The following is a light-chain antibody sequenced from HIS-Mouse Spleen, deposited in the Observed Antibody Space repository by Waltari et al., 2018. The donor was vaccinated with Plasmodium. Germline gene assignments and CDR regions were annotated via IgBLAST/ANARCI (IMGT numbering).Light chain of an antibody. CDR1: ALPKKS. CDR3: YSTDSSGNHRV. CDR2: EAS. Sequence: SYELTQPPSVSVSPGQTARITCSGDALPKKSPSWYPQNSGQAPVLVIYEASKRPSGIPERFSGSSSGTMATLTISGAQVEDEADYYCYSTDSSGNHRVFGGGTKLTVL. V-gene: IGLV3-10*01. J-gene: IGLJ3*02.